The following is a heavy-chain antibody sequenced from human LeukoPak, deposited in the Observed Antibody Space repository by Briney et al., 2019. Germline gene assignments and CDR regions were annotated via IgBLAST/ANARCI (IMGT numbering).Heavy chain of an antibody. CDR2: ISGSGGST. J-gene: IGHJ4*02. D-gene: IGHD6-13*01. Sequence: SGGSLRLSCAASGFTFSSYAMSWVRQAPGKGLEWVSAISGSGGSTYYADSVKGRFTISRDNSKNTLYLQMNSLRAEDTAVYYCAKAIYPGYSSSWRGPPFDYWGQGTLVTVSS. CDR3: AKAIYPGYSSSWRGPPFDY. V-gene: IGHV3-23*01. CDR1: GFTFSSYA.